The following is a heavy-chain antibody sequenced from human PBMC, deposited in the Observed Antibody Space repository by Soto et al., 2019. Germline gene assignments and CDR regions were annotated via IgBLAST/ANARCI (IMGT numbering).Heavy chain of an antibody. J-gene: IGHJ4*02. CDR1: GFTFSDYY. V-gene: IGHV3-11*05. CDR2: ISSSSSYT. Sequence: QVPLVESGGGLVQPGGSLRLSCAASGFTFSDYYMSWIRQAPGKGLEWVSYISSSSSYTNYADSVKGRFTISRDNAKNSLYLQMNSLRAEDTAVYYCARDSGSSTSCYGYWGQGTLVTVSS. D-gene: IGHD2-2*01. CDR3: ARDSGSSTSCYGY.